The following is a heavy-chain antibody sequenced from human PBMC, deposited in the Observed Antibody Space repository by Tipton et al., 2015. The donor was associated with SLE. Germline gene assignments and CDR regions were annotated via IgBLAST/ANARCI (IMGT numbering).Heavy chain of an antibody. D-gene: IGHD4-11*01. CDR1: GYTFTSYG. V-gene: IGHV1-18*01. Sequence: QLMQSGPEVKKPGASVKVSCKASGYTFTSYGISWVRQAPGQGLEWMGWISAYNGNTNYAQKLQGRVTMTTDTSTSTTYMELRSLRSDDTAMYHCARDLDYISAFDIWGQGTMVTVSS. CDR2: ISAYNGNT. J-gene: IGHJ3*02. CDR3: ARDLDYISAFDI.